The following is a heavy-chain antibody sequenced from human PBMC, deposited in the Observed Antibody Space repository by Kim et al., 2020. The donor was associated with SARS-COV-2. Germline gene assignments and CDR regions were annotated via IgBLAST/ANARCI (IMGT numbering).Heavy chain of an antibody. J-gene: IGHJ4*02. CDR2: IDGSGGTI. D-gene: IGHD3-10*01. V-gene: IGHV3-23*01. Sequence: GGSLRLSCVASGFTFRSYAVSWVRQVAGKGLEWVSSIDGSGGTIYYGDSVKGRFTISRDNSKNTLYLQMNSLRAEDTAMYYCAKTFPFADRALFDYWGQG. CDR1: GFTFRSYA. CDR3: AKTFPFADRALFDY.